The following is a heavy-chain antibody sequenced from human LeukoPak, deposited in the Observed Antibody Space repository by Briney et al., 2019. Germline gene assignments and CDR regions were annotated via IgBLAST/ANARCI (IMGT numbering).Heavy chain of an antibody. CDR2: IIPIFGTA. D-gene: IGHD3-3*02. V-gene: IGHV1-69*13. CDR3: ARHFPPPSHDAFDI. Sequence: ASVKVSCKASGGTFSSYAISWVRQAPGQGLEWMGGIIPIFGTANYAQKFQGRVTITADESTSTAYMELSSLRSEDTAVYYCARHFPPPSHDAFDIWGQGTMVTVSS. J-gene: IGHJ3*02. CDR1: GGTFSSYA.